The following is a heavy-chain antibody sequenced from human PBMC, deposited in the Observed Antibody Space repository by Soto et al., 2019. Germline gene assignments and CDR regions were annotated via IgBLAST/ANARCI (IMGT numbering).Heavy chain of an antibody. D-gene: IGHD6-13*01. Sequence: SETLSLTCTVSGGSISSGGSYWSWIRQHPGKGLEWIGYIYYSGDTYYNPSLKSRISISVDTSKNQFSLKLNSVTVADTAVYYCVGGIAAAGSDYWGQGTLVTVSS. V-gene: IGHV4-31*03. CDR1: GGSISSGGSY. J-gene: IGHJ4*02. CDR3: VGGIAAAGSDY. CDR2: IYYSGDT.